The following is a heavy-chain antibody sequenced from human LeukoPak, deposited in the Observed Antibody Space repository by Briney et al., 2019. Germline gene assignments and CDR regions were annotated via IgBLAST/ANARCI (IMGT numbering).Heavy chain of an antibody. CDR2: INHSGST. V-gene: IGHV4-34*01. Sequence: PSETLSLTCAVYGGSFSGYYWSWIRQPPGKGLEWIGEINHSGSTNYNPSLKSRVTISVDTSKNQFSLKLSSATAADTAVYYCARVHDWGSFDYWGQGTLVTVSS. CDR1: GGSFSGYY. CDR3: ARVHDWGSFDY. J-gene: IGHJ4*02. D-gene: IGHD7-27*01.